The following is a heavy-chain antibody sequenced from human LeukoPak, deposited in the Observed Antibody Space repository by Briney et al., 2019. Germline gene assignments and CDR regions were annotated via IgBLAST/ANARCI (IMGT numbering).Heavy chain of an antibody. CDR3: ARASGNYPTGYYYYYYMDV. J-gene: IGHJ6*03. D-gene: IGHD1-26*01. CDR2: IYSTGST. Sequence: PSETLSLTCTVSGGSISSGSYYWSWIRQPAGKGLEWIGRIYSTGSTNYKPSLKSRVTMSVDTSKNQFSLKLSSVTAADTAVHYCARASGNYPTGYYYYYYMDVWGKGTTVTVSS. CDR1: GGSISSGSYY. V-gene: IGHV4-61*02.